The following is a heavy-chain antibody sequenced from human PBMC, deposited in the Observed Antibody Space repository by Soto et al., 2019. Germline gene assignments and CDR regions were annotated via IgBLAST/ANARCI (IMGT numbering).Heavy chain of an antibody. Sequence: SETLSLTCTVSGGSISSGDYYWSWIRQPPGKGLEWIGYIYYSGSTYYNPSLKSRVTISVDTSKNQFSLKLSSVTAADTAVYYCARYRLPSREYSSIGYGMDVWGQGTTVTVSS. J-gene: IGHJ6*02. CDR1: GGSISSGDYY. D-gene: IGHD6-6*01. V-gene: IGHV4-30-4*01. CDR2: IYYSGST. CDR3: ARYRLPSREYSSIGYGMDV.